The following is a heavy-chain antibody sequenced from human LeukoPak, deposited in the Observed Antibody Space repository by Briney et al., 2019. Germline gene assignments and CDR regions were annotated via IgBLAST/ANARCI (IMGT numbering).Heavy chain of an antibody. CDR1: GGSIRSSY. CDR2: IYYSGST. J-gene: IGHJ3*02. CDR3: VTIGSGNYPTFDI. Sequence: PSETLSLTCTVSGGSIRSSYWIWIRQPPGKGLEWIGYIYYSGSTKYNPSLKSRVTISIDTSKNQFSLKLSSVTAADTAVYYCVTIGSGNYPTFDIWGQGTMVTVSS. V-gene: IGHV4-59*01. D-gene: IGHD3-10*01.